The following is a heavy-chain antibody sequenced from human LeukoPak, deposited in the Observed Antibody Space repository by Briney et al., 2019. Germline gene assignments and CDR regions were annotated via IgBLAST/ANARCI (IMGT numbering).Heavy chain of an antibody. D-gene: IGHD6-13*01. J-gene: IGHJ5*02. CDR2: ISGSGGST. CDR3: AKLYSSSWYGGNWFDH. Sequence: GGSLRLSCAASGFTFSSYAMSWVSQAPGKGREGGSAISGSGGSTYYADSVKGRFTISRDNYKNTMHLEMNSLRAEDTAVYYCAKLYSSSWYGGNWFDHWGQGTLVTVSS. V-gene: IGHV3-23*01. CDR1: GFTFSSYA.